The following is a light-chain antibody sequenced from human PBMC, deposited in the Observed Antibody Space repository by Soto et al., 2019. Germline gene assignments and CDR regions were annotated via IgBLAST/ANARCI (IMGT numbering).Light chain of an antibody. CDR2: AAS. V-gene: IGKV1-9*01. Sequence: DIQLTQSPSFLSASVGDRVTITCRASQAISSYLAWYQQKPGEAPKLLIYAASTLQSGVPSRFICSGSGTEITLTISSLQPADFATYYCQQLNSYPRTFGQGTKVEIK. CDR1: QAISSY. CDR3: QQLNSYPRT. J-gene: IGKJ1*01.